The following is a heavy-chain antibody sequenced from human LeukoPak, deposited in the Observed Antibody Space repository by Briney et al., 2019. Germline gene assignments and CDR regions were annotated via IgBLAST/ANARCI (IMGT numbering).Heavy chain of an antibody. Sequence: PGGSLRLSCTASGFTFSSYSMNWVRQAPGKGLEWVSYISSSTSTIYYTDSVKGRFTISRDNAKNSLYLQMDSLRAEDTAVYHCAKDRGGFTHYFDFWGQGILVTVSS. D-gene: IGHD3-10*01. J-gene: IGHJ4*02. CDR2: ISSSTSTI. CDR3: AKDRGGFTHYFDF. CDR1: GFTFSSYS. V-gene: IGHV3-48*01.